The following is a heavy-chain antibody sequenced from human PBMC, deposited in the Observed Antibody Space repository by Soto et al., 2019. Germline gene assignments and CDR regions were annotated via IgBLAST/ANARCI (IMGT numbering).Heavy chain of an antibody. V-gene: IGHV3-64*01. CDR2: ISSNGDTT. CDR1: GCTFGASA. CDR3: ARDGSMRYLDY. J-gene: IGHJ4*02. Sequence: GGSLRLSWGASGCTFGASAVHWVRQAPGMGLEYVSAISSNGDTTYYANSVKGRFTISRDNSKNTLYLQMGSLRVEDMAVYYCARDGSMRYLDYWGQGALVTVSS.